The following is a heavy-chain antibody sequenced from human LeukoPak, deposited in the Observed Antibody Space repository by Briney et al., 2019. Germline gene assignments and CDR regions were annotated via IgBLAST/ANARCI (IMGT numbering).Heavy chain of an antibody. CDR1: GGSISSSSYY. Sequence: PSETLSLTCTVSGGSISSSSYYWGWIRQPPGKGLEWIGYIYYSGSTNYNPSLKSRVTISVDTSKNQFSLKLSSVTATDTAVYYCARASPSLYYYFDYWGQGTLVTVSS. J-gene: IGHJ4*02. V-gene: IGHV4-61*05. CDR2: IYYSGST. D-gene: IGHD6-13*01. CDR3: ARASPSLYYYFDY.